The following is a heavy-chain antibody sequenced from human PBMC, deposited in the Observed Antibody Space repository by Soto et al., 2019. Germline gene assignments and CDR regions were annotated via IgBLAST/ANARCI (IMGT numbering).Heavy chain of an antibody. Sequence: ASVKVSCKASGYTFTSYGISWVRQAPGQGLEWMGWISAYNGNTNYAQKLQGRVTMTTDTSTSTAYKELRSLRSDDTAVYYCARAPSLGYCISTSCPENWFDPWGQGTLVTVSS. CDR1: GYTFTSYG. D-gene: IGHD2-2*01. CDR3: ARAPSLGYCISTSCPENWFDP. V-gene: IGHV1-18*01. CDR2: ISAYNGNT. J-gene: IGHJ5*02.